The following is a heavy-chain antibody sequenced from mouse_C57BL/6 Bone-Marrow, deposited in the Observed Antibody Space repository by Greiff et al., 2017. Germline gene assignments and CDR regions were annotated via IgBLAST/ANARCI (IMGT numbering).Heavy chain of an antibody. D-gene: IGHD1-1*01. J-gene: IGHJ3*01. Sequence: QVQLQQPGAELVKPGASVKLSCKASGYTFTSYWMQWVKQRPGQGLEWIGEIDPSDSYTNYNQKFQGKATLTVDTSSSTAYMQLSSLKSEDSAVYYCARDNYYYGSSPAWFAYWGQGTLVTVSA. CDR1: GYTFTSYW. V-gene: IGHV1-50*01. CDR2: IDPSDSYT. CDR3: ARDNYYYGSSPAWFAY.